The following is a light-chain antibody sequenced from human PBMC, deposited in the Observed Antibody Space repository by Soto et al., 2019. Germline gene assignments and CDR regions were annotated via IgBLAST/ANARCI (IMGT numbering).Light chain of an antibody. CDR3: QHYNEWPLT. CDR2: DAS. J-gene: IGKJ4*01. CDR1: QSVRSN. V-gene: IGKV3-15*01. Sequence: EVVMTQSPATLSVSPGEGAILSCRASQSVRSNLTWYRQQPGQAPRLLIYDASTRATGVPARFSGSGSGTEFTLTINSLQSEDLAVYFCQHYNEWPLTCGGGTRVEIK.